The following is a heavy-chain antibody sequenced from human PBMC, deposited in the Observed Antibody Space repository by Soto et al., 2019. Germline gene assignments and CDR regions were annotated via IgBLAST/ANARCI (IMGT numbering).Heavy chain of an antibody. CDR1: GDSISSYY. CDR2: IYYSGST. J-gene: IGHJ4*02. Sequence: SETLSLTCTVSGDSISSYYWSWIRQPPGKGLEWIGYIYYSGSTNYNPSLKSRVTISVDTSKNQFSLKLSSVTAADTAVYYCARSTGDYGDYWSQGTQVTVSS. V-gene: IGHV4-59*01. D-gene: IGHD4-17*01. CDR3: ARSTGDYGDY.